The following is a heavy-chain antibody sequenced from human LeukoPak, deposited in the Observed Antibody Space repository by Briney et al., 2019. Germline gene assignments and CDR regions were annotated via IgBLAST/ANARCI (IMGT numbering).Heavy chain of an antibody. V-gene: IGHV1-8*01. D-gene: IGHD3-3*01. CDR1: GYTFTSYD. Sequence: GASVKVSCKASGYTFTSYDINWVRQATGQGLEWMGWMNPNSGNTGYAQKFQGRVTMTRNTSISTAYMELSSLRSEDTAVYYCARLLDYDFWSGYVNYCGMDVWGQGTTVTVSS. CDR2: MNPNSGNT. CDR3: ARLLDYDFWSGYVNYCGMDV. J-gene: IGHJ6*02.